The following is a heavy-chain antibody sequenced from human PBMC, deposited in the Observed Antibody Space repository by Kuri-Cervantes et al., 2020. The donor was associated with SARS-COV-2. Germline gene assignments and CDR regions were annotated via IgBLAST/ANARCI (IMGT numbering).Heavy chain of an antibody. J-gene: IGHJ4*02. Sequence: GESLKISCAASGFTFSSYAMHWVRQAPGKGLEWVAFIRYDGRKKYYADSVKGRFTISRDNSKNTPYLQMNSLRAEDTAVYYCASALVFTVTPFDYWGQGTLVTVSS. CDR3: ASALVFTVTPFDY. D-gene: IGHD4-17*01. V-gene: IGHV3-30*02. CDR2: IRYDGRKK. CDR1: GFTFSSYA.